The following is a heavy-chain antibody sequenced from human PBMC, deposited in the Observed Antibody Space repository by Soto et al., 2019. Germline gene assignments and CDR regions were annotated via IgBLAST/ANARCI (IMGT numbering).Heavy chain of an antibody. CDR2: ISSSSSYI. CDR3: GGRGPPFYYYYYGMDV. Sequence: EVQLVESGGGLVKPGGSLRLSCAASGFTFSSYSMNWVRQAPGKGLEWVSSISSSSSYIYYADSVKGRFTISRDNAKNSLYLQMNSLRAEDTAVYYCGGRGPPFYYYYYGMDVWGQGTTVTVSS. D-gene: IGHD5-12*01. J-gene: IGHJ6*02. CDR1: GFTFSSYS. V-gene: IGHV3-21*01.